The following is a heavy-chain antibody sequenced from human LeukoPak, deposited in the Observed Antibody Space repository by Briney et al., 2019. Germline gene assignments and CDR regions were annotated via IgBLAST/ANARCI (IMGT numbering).Heavy chain of an antibody. V-gene: IGHV3-21*01. CDR1: GFTFSSYS. Sequence: GGSLRLSCAASGFTFSSYSMNWVRQAPGKGLEWVSSISSSSSYIYYADSVKGRFTISRDNAKNSLYLQMNSLRAEDTAVYYCARDDRSYDILTGYYNPAYYFDYWGQGTLVTVSS. CDR3: ARDDRSYDILTGYYNPAYYFDY. J-gene: IGHJ4*02. D-gene: IGHD3-9*01. CDR2: ISSSSSYI.